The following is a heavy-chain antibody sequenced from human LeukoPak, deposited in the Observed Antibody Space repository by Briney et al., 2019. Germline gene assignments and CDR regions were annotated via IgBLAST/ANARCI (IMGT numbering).Heavy chain of an antibody. CDR1: GYTFTGYY. CDR3: ARNSGWSLKSYFDY. V-gene: IGHV1-2*02. D-gene: IGHD6-19*01. Sequence: ASVKVSCKASGYTFTGYYIRWVRQAPGQGLEWMGWINPNSGGTNYAQKFQGRVTMTRDTSISTAYMELSRLRSDDTAVYYCARNSGWSLKSYFDYWGQGTLVTVSS. J-gene: IGHJ4*02. CDR2: INPNSGGT.